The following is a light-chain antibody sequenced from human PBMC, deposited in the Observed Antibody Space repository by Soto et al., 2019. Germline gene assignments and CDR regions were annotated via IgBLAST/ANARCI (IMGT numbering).Light chain of an antibody. CDR1: QSVSSSY. CDR2: GAS. V-gene: IGKV3D-20*02. Sequence: EIVLTQSPGTLSLSPGERATLSCRASQSVSSSYLAWYQQKPGQAPRLIIYGASSRATGIPDRFSGSGSGTDFTLTISSLEPEDYAVYYCQQRRDWITFGQGTRLEIK. J-gene: IGKJ5*01. CDR3: QQRRDWIT.